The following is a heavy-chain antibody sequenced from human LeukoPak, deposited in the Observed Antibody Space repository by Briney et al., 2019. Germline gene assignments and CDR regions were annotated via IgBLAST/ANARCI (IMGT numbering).Heavy chain of an antibody. CDR1: GFTFSRFS. CDR3: ARDGRQSAPPCKSRYYFAS. CDR2: ISSSSGTI. J-gene: IGHJ4*02. D-gene: IGHD2-2*01. Sequence: GGSLRLSCAASGFTFSRFSMNWVRQAPGKGLEWVSYISSSSGTIYYADSVKGRFTISRDNPKTSLHLQRNSLRAEDTAVYYRARDGRQSAPPCKSRYYFASGGRGTVVTVSS. V-gene: IGHV3-48*04.